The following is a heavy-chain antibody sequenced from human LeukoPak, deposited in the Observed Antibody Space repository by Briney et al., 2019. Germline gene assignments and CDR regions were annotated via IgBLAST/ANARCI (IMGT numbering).Heavy chain of an antibody. J-gene: IGHJ4*02. D-gene: IGHD3-22*01. CDR3: ANENYYDSSANFDY. CDR2: IKGDGSER. CDR1: AFIFSGHW. V-gene: IGHV3-7*01. Sequence: GGSLRLSCEGSAFIFSGHWMNWVRQTPGKGLEWVASIKGDGSERQYVDSVKGRFTISRDNSRNTLYLQMNSLRAEDTAVYYCANENYYDSSANFDYWGQGTLVTVSS.